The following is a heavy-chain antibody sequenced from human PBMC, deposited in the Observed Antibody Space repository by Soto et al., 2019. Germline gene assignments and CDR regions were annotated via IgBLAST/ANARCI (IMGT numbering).Heavy chain of an antibody. Sequence: QVQLVESGGGVVQPGRSLRLSCAASAFTFRSYTIHWVRQAPGKGLEWVATISYDGSKTNYADSVRGRFTISRDNSKSTLFLQMDSLRPEDTAVYSCARDRDSSYFPSPYYFDSWGQGTLVTVSS. J-gene: IGHJ4*02. CDR1: AFTFRSYT. CDR2: ISYDGSKT. CDR3: ARDRDSSYFPSPYYFDS. D-gene: IGHD4-4*01. V-gene: IGHV3-30*04.